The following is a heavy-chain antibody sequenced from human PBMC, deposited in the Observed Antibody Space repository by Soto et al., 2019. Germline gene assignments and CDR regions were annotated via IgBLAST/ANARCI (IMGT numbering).Heavy chain of an antibody. CDR2: INPSGGST. Sequence: WASVKVSCKASGYTFTSYYMHWVRQAPGQGLEWMGIINPSGGSTSYAQKFQGRVTMTRDTSTSTVYMELSSLRSEDTAVYYCARARSIVGPSYDYYYGMDVWGQGTTVTVSS. CDR3: ARARSIVGPSYDYYYGMDV. V-gene: IGHV1-46*01. CDR1: GYTFTSYY. D-gene: IGHD1-26*01. J-gene: IGHJ6*02.